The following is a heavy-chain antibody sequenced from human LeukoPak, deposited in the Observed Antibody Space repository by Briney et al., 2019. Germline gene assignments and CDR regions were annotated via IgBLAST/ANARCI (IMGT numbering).Heavy chain of an antibody. CDR2: IYYSGST. V-gene: IGHV4-31*03. J-gene: IGHJ6*03. CDR3: AREVAYDFWSGFPGYMDV. CDR1: GGSISSGGYY. D-gene: IGHD3-3*01. Sequence: PSRTLSLTCTVSGGSISSGGYYWSWIRQHPGKGLEWIGYIYYSGSTYYNPSLKSRVTISVDTSKNQFSLKLSSVTAADTAVYYCAREVAYDFWSGFPGYMDVWGKGTTVTVSS.